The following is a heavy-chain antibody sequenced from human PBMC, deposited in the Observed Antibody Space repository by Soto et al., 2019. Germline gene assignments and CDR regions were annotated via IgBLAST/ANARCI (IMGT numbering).Heavy chain of an antibody. J-gene: IGHJ4*02. V-gene: IGHV1-18*01. Sequence: QVQLVQSGAEVKKPGASVKVSCKTSGYTFTSYHISWVRQAPGQGLEWMGWISAYNTNTNYAQKFQGRDTMTTDTLTGPAYMELKTLSSEATAVDVSSRDTPPPDYSDQGTLVPAS. CDR2: ISAYNTNT. CDR3: SRDTPPPDY. CDR1: GYTFTSYH.